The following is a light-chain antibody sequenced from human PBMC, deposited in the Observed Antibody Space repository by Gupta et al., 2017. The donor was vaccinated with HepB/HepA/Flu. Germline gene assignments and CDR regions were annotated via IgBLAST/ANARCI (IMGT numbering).Light chain of an antibody. V-gene: IGLV1-47*01. J-gene: IGLJ1*01. CDR3: VAWDDSRSGYV. CDR2: KDN. CDR1: SSNIGSNY. Sequence: QSVLTHPPSASGTPGQRVTISGTGSSSNIGSNYVYWYQQLPGAAPKLLIYKDNKRPSGVPDRFSASKSGTSATLAISGPRAEDEADYYCVAWDDSRSGYVFGAGTRVTVL.